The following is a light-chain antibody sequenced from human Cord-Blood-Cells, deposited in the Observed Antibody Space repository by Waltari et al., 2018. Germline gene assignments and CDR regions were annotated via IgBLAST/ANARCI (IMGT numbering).Light chain of an antibody. CDR2: EVS. CDR3: SSYTSSSTLV. J-gene: IGLJ1*01. CDR1: SSDAGALQY. V-gene: IGLV2-14*01. Sequence: SALTQPVSLLGAPGELIRISCTGTSSDAGALQYFPWYQQHPGKAPKLMIYEVSTRPSGVSNRISRPKSVNTASLATSGLQAEDEADYYCSSYTSSSTLVFGTGTKLTVL.